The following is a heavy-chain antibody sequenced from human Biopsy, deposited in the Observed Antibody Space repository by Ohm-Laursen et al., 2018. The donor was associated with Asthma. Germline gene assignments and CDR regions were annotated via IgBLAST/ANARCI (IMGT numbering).Heavy chain of an antibody. CDR1: GFAVSRDY. Sequence: SLRPSCAASGFAVSRDYMFWVRQAPGKGLEWVSVIYSGGTSHTADSVRGRFTISRDYSKNTLYLQMHSLRAEDTAVYYCARGDSSNWSHYYFDYWGQGILVTVSS. J-gene: IGHJ4*02. D-gene: IGHD3-22*01. V-gene: IGHV3-53*01. CDR3: ARGDSSNWSHYYFDY. CDR2: IYSGGTS.